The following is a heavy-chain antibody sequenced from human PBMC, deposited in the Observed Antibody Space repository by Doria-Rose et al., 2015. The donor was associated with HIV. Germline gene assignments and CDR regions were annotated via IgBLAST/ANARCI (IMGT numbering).Heavy chain of an antibody. J-gene: IGHJ4*01. V-gene: IGHV3-23*01. Sequence: EVQLLESGGELVQPGGSLRLSCAPSGFNFRSYAMSWARQAPGKGLEWVSGLTGSGGRTHYADSVKGRFTISRDNSKNTLFLQMNRLRAEDTAVYYCAKSYGDSSLPFDFWGHGTLVTVSS. CDR2: LTGSGGRT. CDR3: AKSYGDSSLPFDF. CDR1: GFNFRSYA. D-gene: IGHD4-17*01.